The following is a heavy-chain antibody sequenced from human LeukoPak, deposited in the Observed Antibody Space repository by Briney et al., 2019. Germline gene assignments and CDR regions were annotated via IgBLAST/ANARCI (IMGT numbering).Heavy chain of an antibody. CDR1: GGSISSYY. CDR2: IYYSGST. CDR3: ARDIGKRIWFGELNPFDY. Sequence: SETLSLTCTVSGGSISSYYWSWIRQPPGKGLEWIGYIYYSGSTNYNPSLKSRVTISVDTSKNQFSLKLSSVTAADTAVYYCARDIGKRIWFGELNPFDYWGQGTLVTVSS. D-gene: IGHD3-10*01. V-gene: IGHV4-59*01. J-gene: IGHJ4*02.